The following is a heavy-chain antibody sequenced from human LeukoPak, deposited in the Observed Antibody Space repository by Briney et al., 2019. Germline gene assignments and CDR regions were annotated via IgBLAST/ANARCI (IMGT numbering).Heavy chain of an antibody. CDR3: ARRVGATPFDL. Sequence: ASVKVSCKTSGYTFTSYGVSWVRQAPGQGLEWMGWISGYNGNTNYAQKYRGRVTMTTDTSTSTVYMELRSLRSDDTAVYYCARRVGATPFDLWGQGTLVTVSS. CDR1: GYTFTSYG. D-gene: IGHD1-26*01. CDR2: ISGYNGNT. J-gene: IGHJ4*02. V-gene: IGHV1-18*01.